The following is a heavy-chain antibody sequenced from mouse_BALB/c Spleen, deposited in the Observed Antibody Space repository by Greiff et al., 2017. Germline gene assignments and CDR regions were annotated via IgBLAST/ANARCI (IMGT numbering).Heavy chain of an antibody. Sequence: EVKVVESGGGLVQPGGSLKLSCAASGFTFSSYTMSWVRQTPEKRLEWVAYISNGGGSTYYPDTVKGRFTISRDNAKNTLYLQMSSLKSEDTAMYYCARGTNWDYAMDYWGQGTSVTVSS. CDR2: ISNGGGST. CDR3: ARGTNWDYAMDY. D-gene: IGHD4-1*01. CDR1: GFTFSSYT. J-gene: IGHJ4*01. V-gene: IGHV5-12-2*01.